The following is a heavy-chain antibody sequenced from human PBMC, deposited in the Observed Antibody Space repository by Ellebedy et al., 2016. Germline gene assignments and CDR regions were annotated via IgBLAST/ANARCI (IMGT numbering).Heavy chain of an antibody. D-gene: IGHD1-14*01. CDR1: GYTFTSSG. CDR3: ARDSGRASHFRTCGDY. CDR2: ISTYDGNT. Sequence: ASVKVSCKASGYTFTSSGISWVRQAPGQGLEWMGWISTYDGNTNYAQNLQGRVTMTTDTSTGTVYMELRSLISDDTAVYYCARDSGRASHFRTCGDYWGQGTLVTVSS. V-gene: IGHV1-18*04. J-gene: IGHJ4*02.